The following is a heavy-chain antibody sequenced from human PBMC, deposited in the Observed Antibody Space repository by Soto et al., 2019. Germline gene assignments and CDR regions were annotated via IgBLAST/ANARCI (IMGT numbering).Heavy chain of an antibody. J-gene: IGHJ6*03. CDR1: GFTFSSYW. CDR3: AREYSRRWYGPYYYYYMDV. CDR2: IKQDGSEK. D-gene: IGHD6-13*01. V-gene: IGHV3-7*01. Sequence: EVQLVESGGGLVQPGGSLRLSCAASGFTFSSYWMSWVRQAPGKGLEWVSNIKQDGSEKYYVDSVKGRFTISRDNAKNSLYLQMNSLRAEDTAVYYCAREYSRRWYGPYYYYYMDVWGKGTTVTVSS.